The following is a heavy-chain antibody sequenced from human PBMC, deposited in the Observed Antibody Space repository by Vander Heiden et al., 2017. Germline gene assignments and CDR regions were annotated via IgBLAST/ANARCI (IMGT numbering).Heavy chain of an antibody. V-gene: IGHV1-2*04. Sequence: QVQLVQSGAEVKKPGASVKVSCQASGYTFTGYYMHWVRQAPGQGLEWMGWINPNSGGTNYAQKFQGWVTMTRDTSISTAYMELSRLRSDDTAVYYCARSPLRYFDWLYRYYYYYYGMDVWGQGTTVTVSS. J-gene: IGHJ6*02. D-gene: IGHD3-9*01. CDR2: INPNSGGT. CDR3: ARSPLRYFDWLYRYYYYYYGMDV. CDR1: GYTFTGYY.